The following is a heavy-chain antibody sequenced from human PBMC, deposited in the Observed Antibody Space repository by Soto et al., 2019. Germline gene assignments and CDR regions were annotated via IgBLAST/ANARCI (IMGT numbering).Heavy chain of an antibody. CDR2: ISYDGSNK. Sequence: QPGGSLRLSCAASGFTFSSYAMHWVRQAPGKGLEWVAVISYDGSNKYYADSVKGRFTISRDNSKNTLYLQMNSLRAEDTAVYYCARDKPRGYDRWGYYYYYYGMDVWGQGTTVTVPS. CDR1: GFTFSSYA. J-gene: IGHJ6*02. V-gene: IGHV3-30-3*01. CDR3: ARDKPRGYDRWGYYYYYYGMDV. D-gene: IGHD5-12*01.